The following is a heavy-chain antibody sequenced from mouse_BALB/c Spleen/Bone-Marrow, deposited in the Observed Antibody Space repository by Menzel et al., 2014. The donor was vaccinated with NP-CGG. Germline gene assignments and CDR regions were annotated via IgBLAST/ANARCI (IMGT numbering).Heavy chain of an antibody. CDR2: IRAGGST. Sequence: QVQLQQSGPGLVAPSQSLSINCTVSGFSLTSYGVHWVRQPPGKGLEWLGVIRAGGSTNYNSALMSRLSISKDDSKSQVFLKMNSLQTDDTAMYYCAISYYGNYRAMDYWGQGTSVTVSS. CDR3: AISYYGNYRAMDY. D-gene: IGHD2-10*01. V-gene: IGHV2-9*02. CDR1: GFSLTSYG. J-gene: IGHJ4*01.